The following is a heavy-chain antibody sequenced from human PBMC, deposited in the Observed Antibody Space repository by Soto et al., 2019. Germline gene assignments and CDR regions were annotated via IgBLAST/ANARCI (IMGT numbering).Heavy chain of an antibody. D-gene: IGHD3-22*01. CDR3: ARDYFDSSDYTTNWFDP. Sequence: PSETLSLTCSVSGASGSNSRFDGAWIRQPPGEGLEWIGSIYHTGNAYYNPSLKSRVTIFVDTSKNQFSLKLTSVTAADTALYYCARDYFDSSDYTTNWFDPWGQGALVTVSS. J-gene: IGHJ5*02. V-gene: IGHV4-39*01. CDR2: IYHTGNA. CDR1: GASGSNSRFD.